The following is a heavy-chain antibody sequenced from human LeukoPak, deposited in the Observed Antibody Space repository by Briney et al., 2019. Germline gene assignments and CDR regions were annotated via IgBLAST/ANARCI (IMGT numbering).Heavy chain of an antibody. J-gene: IGHJ6*02. Sequence: ASVKVSCKASGYTFTGYYMHWVRQAPGQGLEWMGWISAYNGNTNYAQKLQGRVTMTTDTSTSTAYMELRSLRSDDTAVYYCARDHRWAVTTTGYYYGMDVWGQGTTVTVSS. CDR2: ISAYNGNT. V-gene: IGHV1-18*04. CDR1: GYTFTGYY. CDR3: ARDHRWAVTTTGYYYGMDV. D-gene: IGHD3-9*01.